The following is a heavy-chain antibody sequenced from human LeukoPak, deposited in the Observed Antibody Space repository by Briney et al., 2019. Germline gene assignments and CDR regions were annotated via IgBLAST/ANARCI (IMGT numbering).Heavy chain of an antibody. CDR3: ARGGHYYDSSGLVKDDAFDI. J-gene: IGHJ3*02. V-gene: IGHV4-34*01. CDR1: GGSFSGYY. D-gene: IGHD3-22*01. CDR2: INHSGST. Sequence: PSETLSLTCAVYGGSFSGYYWSWIRQPPGKGLEWIGEINHSGSTNYNPSLKSRVTISVDTSKNQFSLKLSSVTAADTAVYYCARGGHYYDSSGLVKDDAFDIWGQGTMVTVSS.